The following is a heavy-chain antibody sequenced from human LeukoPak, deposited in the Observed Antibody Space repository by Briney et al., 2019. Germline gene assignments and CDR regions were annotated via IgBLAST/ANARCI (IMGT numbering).Heavy chain of an antibody. J-gene: IGHJ3*02. D-gene: IGHD1-1*01. CDR2: IKQDGSEK. Sequence: GGSLRLSCAASGFTFTNCWMSWVRQAPGKGLEWVANIKQDGSEKYYVDSVKGRFTISRDNAKNSLYLQMNSLRAEDTALYYCARPTGTLDAFDIWGQGTMVTVSS. CDR1: GFTFTNCW. CDR3: ARPTGTLDAFDI. V-gene: IGHV3-7*03.